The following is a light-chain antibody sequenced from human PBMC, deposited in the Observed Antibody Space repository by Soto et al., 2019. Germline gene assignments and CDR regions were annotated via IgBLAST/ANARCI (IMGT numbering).Light chain of an antibody. Sequence: DIQMTQSPSTMYASVGDRVTITCRASQSSSSWLAWYQHKPGKDPKRLIDKASSLESEVPPRFSGSGSGTEFTLTISSQQLDDFATYLCHRYNSYWTFGQGNKVAIK. CDR3: HRYNSYWT. CDR2: KAS. V-gene: IGKV1-5*03. CDR1: QSSSSW. J-gene: IGKJ1*01.